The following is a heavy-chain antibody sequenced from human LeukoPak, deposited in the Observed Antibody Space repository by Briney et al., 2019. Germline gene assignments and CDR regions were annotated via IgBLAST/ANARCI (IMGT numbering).Heavy chain of an antibody. D-gene: IGHD2-21*01. J-gene: IGHJ5*02. CDR1: GDSVTSSISYW. CDR3: TREGLDP. Sequence: ETLSLTCTVSGDSVTSSISYWMHWVRQAPGKGLVWVSRIDSDGTGTIYADSVRGRFTISRDNAKNTMYLQMNSLRAEDTAVYYCTREGLDPWGQGTLVTVSS. V-gene: IGHV3-74*01. CDR2: IDSDGTGT.